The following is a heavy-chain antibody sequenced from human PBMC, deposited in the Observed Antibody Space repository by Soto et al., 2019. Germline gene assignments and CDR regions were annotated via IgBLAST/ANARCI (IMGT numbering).Heavy chain of an antibody. V-gene: IGHV3-30*03. Sequence: QVQLVESGGGVVQPGRSLGLSCAASGFTFNIYGLHWVRQAPGKGLELVAAISYDGINKYYADSVKGRFTIARDNSKNTLYVQLNSLRAEDTAVYYCARSPQPTRGIHWYFDLWGRGILVSVSS. J-gene: IGHJ2*01. CDR1: GFTFNIYG. CDR2: ISYDGINK. D-gene: IGHD2-2*01. CDR3: ARSPQPTRGIHWYFDL.